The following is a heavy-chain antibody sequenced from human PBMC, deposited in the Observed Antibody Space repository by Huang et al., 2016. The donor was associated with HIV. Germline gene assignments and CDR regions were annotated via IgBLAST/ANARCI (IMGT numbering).Heavy chain of an antibody. V-gene: IGHV1-3*01. CDR2: LNPGNGNT. D-gene: IGHD3-16*02. J-gene: IGHJ4*02. CDR1: GYTFTEYA. Sequence: QVQLVQSGAEVKRPGASVKISCRASGYTFTEYAMHWLGQAPGQGLEWMGWLNPGNGNTKYSQKCQDRVTITRDTSASTAYMELRSLRSEDAAVYYCALRFPLGEIPFWGQGTLVTVSS. CDR3: ALRFPLGEIPF.